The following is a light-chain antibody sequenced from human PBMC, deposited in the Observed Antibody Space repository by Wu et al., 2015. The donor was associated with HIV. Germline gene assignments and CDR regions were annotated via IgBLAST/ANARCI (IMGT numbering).Light chain of an antibody. CDR3: QQFKTFPHT. V-gene: IGKV1-9*01. CDR1: QAIDNY. CDR2: AAS. Sequence: DIQLTQSPPFLSAFVGARVTLSCRASQAIDNYLAWYQHKPGKAPQLLIYAASTLHSGVXSTFSGSGSGTEFTLMISNLQPEDVATYYCQQFKTFPHTFGPGTKLEV. J-gene: IGKJ2*01.